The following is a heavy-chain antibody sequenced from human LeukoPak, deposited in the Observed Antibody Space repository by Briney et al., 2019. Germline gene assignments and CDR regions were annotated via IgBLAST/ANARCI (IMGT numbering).Heavy chain of an antibody. CDR1: GFSFDDYA. J-gene: IGHJ4*02. Sequence: GGSLRLSCAASGFSFDDYAMHWVRQAPGKGLEWGSLISGDGGRTFYADSVKGRFTISRDNSKNSLYLQMNSVRTEDSALYYCVKDIHDRGYPDYWGQGTLVTVSS. D-gene: IGHD3-22*01. CDR2: ISGDGGRT. V-gene: IGHV3-43*02. CDR3: VKDIHDRGYPDY.